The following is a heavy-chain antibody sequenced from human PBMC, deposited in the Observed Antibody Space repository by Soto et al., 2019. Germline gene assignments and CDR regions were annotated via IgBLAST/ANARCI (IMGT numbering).Heavy chain of an antibody. D-gene: IGHD2-2*01. CDR3: ASRPKYQLEGVDY. CDR2: IYYSGST. Sequence: PSETLSLTCTFSGGSISSSSYYLGWIRQPPGKGLEWIGSIYYSGSTYYNPSLKSRVTISVDTSKNQFSLKLSSVTAADTAVYYCASRPKYQLEGVDYWGQGTLVTVSS. CDR1: GGSISSSSYY. J-gene: IGHJ4*02. V-gene: IGHV4-39*01.